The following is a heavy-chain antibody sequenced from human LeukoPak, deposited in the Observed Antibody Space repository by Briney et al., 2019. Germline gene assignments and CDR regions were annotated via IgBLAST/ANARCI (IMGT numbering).Heavy chain of an antibody. J-gene: IGHJ4*02. Sequence: SETLSLTCTVSGGSISSSSYYWGWIRQPPGKGLEWIGSIYYSGSTYYNPSLKSRVTISVDTSKNQFSLKLSSVTAADTAVYYCARQETGQWDYWGQGTLVTVSS. V-gene: IGHV4-39*01. D-gene: IGHD3-9*01. CDR1: GGSISSSSYY. CDR2: IYYSGST. CDR3: ARQETGQWDY.